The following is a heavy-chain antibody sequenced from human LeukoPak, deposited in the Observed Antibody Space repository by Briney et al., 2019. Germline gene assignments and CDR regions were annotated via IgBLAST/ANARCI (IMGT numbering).Heavy chain of an antibody. CDR2: ISYDGSNK. CDR3: ARDVSLDF. Sequence: GGSLRLSCAASRFTFSSYGMHWVRQAPGKGLEWVAVISYDGSNKYYADSVKGRFTISRDNSKNTLYLQMNTLRAEDTAVYYCARDVSLDFWGQGTLVTVSS. CDR1: RFTFSSYG. V-gene: IGHV3-30*03. J-gene: IGHJ4*02.